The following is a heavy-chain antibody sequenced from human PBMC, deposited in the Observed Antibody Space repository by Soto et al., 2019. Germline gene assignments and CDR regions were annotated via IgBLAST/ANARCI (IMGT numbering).Heavy chain of an antibody. CDR1: GFTFSSYS. V-gene: IGHV3-48*01. Sequence: GGSLRLSCAASGFTFSSYSMNWVRQAPGKGLEWVSYISSSSSTIYYADSVKGRFTISRDNAKNSLYLQMNSLRAEDTAVYYCAGDWSSNYYDRGGIGFWGQGTMVP. CDR3: AGDWSSNYYDRGGIGF. D-gene: IGHD3-22*01. J-gene: IGHJ3*01. CDR2: ISSSSSTI.